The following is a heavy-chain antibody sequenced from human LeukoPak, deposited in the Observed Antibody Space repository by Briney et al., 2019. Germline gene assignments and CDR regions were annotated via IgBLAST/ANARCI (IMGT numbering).Heavy chain of an antibody. V-gene: IGHV3-73*01. J-gene: IGHJ4*02. CDR1: GFTFSGSA. D-gene: IGHD3-22*01. CDR3: TRHPNPYCYDSSGYSAFDY. CDR2: IRNKANSYAT. Sequence: GGSLRLSCAASGFTFSGSAMRWVRQAPGKGLEWVGRIRNKANSYATAYAASVKGRFTISRDDSKNTAYLQMNSVKTEDTAVYYCTRHPNPYCYDSSGYSAFDYWGQGTLVTVSS.